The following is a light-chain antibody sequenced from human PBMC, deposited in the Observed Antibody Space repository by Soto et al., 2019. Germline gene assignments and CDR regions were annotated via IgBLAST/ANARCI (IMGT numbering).Light chain of an antibody. Sequence: SYELTQPPSVPVAPGKTARNTCGGNNIGSKSVHWYQQKPGQTPMLVIYYDSDRPSGIPERFSGSNSRNTATLTISGVEAGYEADYFCQVWDSSSEHPGVGFGGGTKRTLL. CDR2: YDS. CDR1: NIGSKS. J-gene: IGLJ2*01. V-gene: IGLV3-21*04. CDR3: QVWDSSSEHPGVG.